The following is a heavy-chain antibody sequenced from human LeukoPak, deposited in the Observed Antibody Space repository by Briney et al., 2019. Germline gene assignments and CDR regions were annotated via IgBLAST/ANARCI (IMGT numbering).Heavy chain of an antibody. CDR2: ITTISHYI. CDR3: ARSGGPGTYHQLRYNWFDP. V-gene: IGHV3-21*01. Sequence: PGGSLRLSCAASGFTLSDYHMNWVRQAPGKGLGWLSSITTISHYIYYAGAVRGRFTISRDNAKNSLYLQMNSLRGEDTAVYYCARSGGPGTYHQLRYNWFDPWGQGTLVTVSS. J-gene: IGHJ5*02. CDR1: GFTLSDYH. D-gene: IGHD3-10*01.